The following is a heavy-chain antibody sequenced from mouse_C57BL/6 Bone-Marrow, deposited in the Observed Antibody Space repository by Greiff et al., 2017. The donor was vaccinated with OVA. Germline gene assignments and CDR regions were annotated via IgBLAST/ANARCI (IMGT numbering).Heavy chain of an antibody. CDR3: TVIYYGNYVPFYYFDY. CDR1: GFTFSNYW. CDR2: IRLKSDNYAT. D-gene: IGHD2-1*01. J-gene: IGHJ2*01. Sequence: EVKLVESGGGLVQPGGSMKLSCVASGFTFSNYWMNWVRQSPEKGLEWVAQIRLKSDNYATHYAESVKGRFTISRDDSKSSVYLQMNNLRAEDTGIYYCTVIYYGNYVPFYYFDYWGQGTTLTVSS. V-gene: IGHV6-3*01.